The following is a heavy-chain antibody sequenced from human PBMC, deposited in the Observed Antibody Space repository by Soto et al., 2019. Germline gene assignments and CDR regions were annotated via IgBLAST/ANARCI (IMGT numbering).Heavy chain of an antibody. CDR3: ARDAGGRTGTTRNWFDP. D-gene: IGHD1-7*01. CDR2: ISYDGSNK. V-gene: IGHV3-30-3*01. Sequence: QVQLVESGGGVVQPGRSLRLSCAASGFTFSSYAMHWVRQAPGKGLEWVAVISYDGSNKYYADSVKGRFTISRDNSKNTLYLQMNSLRAEDTAVYYRARDAGGRTGTTRNWFDPWGQGTLVTVSS. CDR1: GFTFSSYA. J-gene: IGHJ5*02.